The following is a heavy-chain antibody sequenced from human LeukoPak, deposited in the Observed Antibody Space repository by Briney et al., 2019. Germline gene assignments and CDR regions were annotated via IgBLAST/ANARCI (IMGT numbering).Heavy chain of an antibody. D-gene: IGHD6-13*01. J-gene: IGHJ4*02. V-gene: IGHV4-4*07. Sequence: SETLSLTCTVSGGSISSYYWSWIRQPAGKGLEWIGRIYTSGSTNYNPSLKSRVTMSVDTSKNQFSLKLNSVTAADTAVYYCASSPGIAAAGPQGAFDYWGQGTLVTVSS. CDR2: IYTSGST. CDR3: ASSPGIAAAGPQGAFDY. CDR1: GGSISSYY.